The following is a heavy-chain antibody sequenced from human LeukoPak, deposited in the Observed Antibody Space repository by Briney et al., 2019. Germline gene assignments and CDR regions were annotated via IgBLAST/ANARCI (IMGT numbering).Heavy chain of an antibody. D-gene: IGHD3-10*01. J-gene: IGHJ4*02. V-gene: IGHV3-9*01. CDR3: AKPRTPPYYYGSGSYYTPLDY. CDR2: ISWNSGSI. Sequence: GGSLGLSCAASGFTFDDYAMHWVRKAPGKGLEWVSGISWNSGSIGYADSVKGRFTISRDNAKNSLYLQMNSLRAEDTALYYCAKPRTPPYYYGSGSYYTPLDYWGQGTLVTVSS. CDR1: GFTFDDYA.